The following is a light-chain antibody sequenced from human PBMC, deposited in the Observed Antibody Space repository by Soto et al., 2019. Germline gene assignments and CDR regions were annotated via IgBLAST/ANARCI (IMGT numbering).Light chain of an antibody. CDR3: QQSYSTPIT. Sequence: DIQMTQSPSTLSGSVGDRVTITCRASQTISSWLAWYQQKPGKAPKLLIYKASTLKSGVPSRFSGSGSGTEFTLTISSLQPDDFATYYCQQSYSTPITLGQGTRLEI. CDR1: QTISSW. CDR2: KAS. V-gene: IGKV1-5*03. J-gene: IGKJ5*01.